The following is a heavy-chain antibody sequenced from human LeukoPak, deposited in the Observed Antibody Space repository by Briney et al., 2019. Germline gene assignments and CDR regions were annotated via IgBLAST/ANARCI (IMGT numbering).Heavy chain of an antibody. CDR2: IYYSGST. D-gene: IGHD2-2*01. Sequence: SETLSLTCTVSGYSISSSSYYWGWIRQPPGKGLEWIGSIYYSGSTYYNPSLKSRVTISVDTSKNQFSLKLSSVTAADTAVYYCARQGDDIVVVPAAMRRGGYDYWGQGTLVTVSS. V-gene: IGHV4-39*01. CDR3: ARQGDDIVVVPAAMRRGGYDY. CDR1: GYSISSSSYY. J-gene: IGHJ4*02.